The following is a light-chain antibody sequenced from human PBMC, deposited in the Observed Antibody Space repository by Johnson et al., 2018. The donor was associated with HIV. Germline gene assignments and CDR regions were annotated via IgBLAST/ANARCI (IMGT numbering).Light chain of an antibody. CDR2: DSN. Sequence: QSVLTQPPSVSAAPGQKVTISCSGSSSNIGNNYVSWYQQLPGTAPKLLIYDSNKRPSGIPDRFSGSKSGTSATLGITGLQTGDEADYYCGTWDSSLSADVFGNGTKVTVL. V-gene: IGLV1-51*01. CDR1: SSNIGNNY. CDR3: GTWDSSLSADV. J-gene: IGLJ1*01.